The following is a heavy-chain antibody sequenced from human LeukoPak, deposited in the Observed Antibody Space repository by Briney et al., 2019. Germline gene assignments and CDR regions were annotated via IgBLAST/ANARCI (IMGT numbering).Heavy chain of an antibody. Sequence: GGSLRLSCAASGFTFDDYAMHWVRQAPGKGLEWVSGISWNSGSIGYADSVKGRFTISRDNAKNSLYLQMNSLRAEDTALYYCAKGVMLGCSGGSCYPGAFDIWGQGTMVTVSS. D-gene: IGHD2-15*01. CDR3: AKGVMLGCSGGSCYPGAFDI. J-gene: IGHJ3*02. V-gene: IGHV3-9*01. CDR2: ISWNSGSI. CDR1: GFTFDDYA.